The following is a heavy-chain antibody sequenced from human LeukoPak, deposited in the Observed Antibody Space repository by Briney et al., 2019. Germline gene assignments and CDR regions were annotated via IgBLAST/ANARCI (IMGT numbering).Heavy chain of an antibody. Sequence: ASVKVSCKASGYTFTSYGISWVRQAPGQGLEWMGRIIPILGIANYAQKFQGRVTITADKSTSTAYMELSSLRSEDTAVYYCARDYLTGYSSSWYFFQHWGQGTLVTVSS. CDR1: GYTFTSYG. V-gene: IGHV1-69*04. J-gene: IGHJ1*01. D-gene: IGHD6-13*01. CDR3: ARDYLTGYSSSWYFFQH. CDR2: IIPILGIA.